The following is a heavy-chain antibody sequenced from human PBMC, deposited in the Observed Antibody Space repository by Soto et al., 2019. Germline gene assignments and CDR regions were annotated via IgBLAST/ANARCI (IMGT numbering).Heavy chain of an antibody. V-gene: IGHV3-23*01. CDR2: ISGSGNST. D-gene: IGHD3-3*01. CDR1: GFTFSSYA. Sequence: GGSLRLSCAASGFTFSSYAMSWVRQAPGKGLEWVSGISGSGNSTYYADSVKGRFTISRDNSKNTLYLQMNSLRAEDTAVYYCAKDFGPPYFDYWGQGALVTVSS. J-gene: IGHJ4*02. CDR3: AKDFGPPYFDY.